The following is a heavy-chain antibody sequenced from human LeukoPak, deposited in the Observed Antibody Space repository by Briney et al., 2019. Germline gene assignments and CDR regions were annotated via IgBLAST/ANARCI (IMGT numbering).Heavy chain of an antibody. CDR2: IYYSGST. D-gene: IGHD1-1*01. J-gene: IGHJ6*03. CDR1: GGSISSYY. V-gene: IGHV4-59*08. CDR3: ASGNYYYYYYMDV. Sequence: PSETLSLTCTVSGGSISSYYWSWLRQPPGKGLEWIGYIYYSGSTNYNPSLKSRVTISVDTSKNQFSLKPSSVTAADTAVYYCASGNYYYYYYMDVWGKGTTVTISS.